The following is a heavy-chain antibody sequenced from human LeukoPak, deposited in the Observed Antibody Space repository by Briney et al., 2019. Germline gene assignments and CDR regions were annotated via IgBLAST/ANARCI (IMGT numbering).Heavy chain of an antibody. D-gene: IGHD1-26*01. J-gene: IGHJ4*02. CDR1: GYIFTNYY. Sequence: ASVKVSCTASGYIFTNYYIQWVRQAPGQGLAWMGIIDPSGGSTSYAQKFQGRVTMTRDTSTSTVYMEVSSLRSEDTAVYYCARALSSGTSDYWGQGTLVTVSS. CDR2: IDPSGGST. V-gene: IGHV1-46*01. CDR3: ARALSSGTSDY.